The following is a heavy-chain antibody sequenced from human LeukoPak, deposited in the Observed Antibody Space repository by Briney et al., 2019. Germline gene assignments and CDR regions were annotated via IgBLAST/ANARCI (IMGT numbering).Heavy chain of an antibody. J-gene: IGHJ4*02. D-gene: IGHD3-22*01. CDR2: TKKDGSEK. Sequence: PGGSLRLSCAASGFTFSSHWMSWVRQAPGKGREWVANTKKDGSEKEYVDSVKGRFTISRDNAKNSLYLQMNSLRVEDTAVYYCVRVDTSGYYYELSFDYWGQGTLVTVSS. CDR3: VRVDTSGYYYELSFDY. CDR1: GFTFSSHW. V-gene: IGHV3-7*01.